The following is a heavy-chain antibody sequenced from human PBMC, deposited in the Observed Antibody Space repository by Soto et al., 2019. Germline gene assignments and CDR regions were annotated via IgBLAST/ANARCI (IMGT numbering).Heavy chain of an antibody. CDR3: ARAVGIQLWAQSDV. D-gene: IGHD5-18*01. CDR2: MNPNSGNT. Sequence: QVQLVQSGAEVKKPGASVKVSCKASGYTFTSYDINWVRQATGQGLEWMGWMNPNSGNTGYAQKFQGRVTMTRNTSRSTAYMELSSLRSEDTAVYYWARAVGIQLWAQSDVWGQGTTVTVSS. J-gene: IGHJ6*02. V-gene: IGHV1-8*01. CDR1: GYTFTSYD.